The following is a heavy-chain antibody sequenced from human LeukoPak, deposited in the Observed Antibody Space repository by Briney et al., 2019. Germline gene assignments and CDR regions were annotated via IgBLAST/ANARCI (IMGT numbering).Heavy chain of an antibody. D-gene: IGHD4-23*01. CDR2: INSDGSST. Sequence: RSGGSLRLSCAASGFTFSSYWMHWVRQAPGKGLVWVSRINSDGSSTSYADSVKGRFTISRDNSKNTLYLQMNSLRAEDTAVYYCASASYGGNQMAFDYWGQGTLVTVSS. J-gene: IGHJ4*02. CDR3: ASASYGGNQMAFDY. CDR1: GFTFSSYW. V-gene: IGHV3-74*01.